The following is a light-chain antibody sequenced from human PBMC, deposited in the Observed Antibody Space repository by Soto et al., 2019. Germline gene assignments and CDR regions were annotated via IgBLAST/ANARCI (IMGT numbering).Light chain of an antibody. J-gene: IGKJ1*01. Sequence: EIVLTQSPATLSLSPGERAILSCRASQSGPIDLAWYQQKPGQAPRLLIFDASKRATGIPGRFSGDGSGTDFTLTINSPEPGDFVIYYCQQRSQWPWTFGQGTKVEIK. CDR1: QSGPID. V-gene: IGKV3-11*01. CDR3: QQRSQWPWT. CDR2: DAS.